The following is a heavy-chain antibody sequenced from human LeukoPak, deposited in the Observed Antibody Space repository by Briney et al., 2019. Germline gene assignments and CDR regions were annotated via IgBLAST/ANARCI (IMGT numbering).Heavy chain of an antibody. D-gene: IGHD2-15*01. CDR2: IIPIFGTA. Sequence: SVKVSCKASGGTFSSYAISRVRQAPGQGLEWMGGIIPIFGTANYAQKLQGRVTMTTDTSTSTAYMELRSLRSDDTAVYYCASVYCSGGSCYSGDFDYWGQGTLVTVSS. J-gene: IGHJ4*02. CDR3: ASVYCSGGSCYSGDFDY. V-gene: IGHV1-69*05. CDR1: GGTFSSYA.